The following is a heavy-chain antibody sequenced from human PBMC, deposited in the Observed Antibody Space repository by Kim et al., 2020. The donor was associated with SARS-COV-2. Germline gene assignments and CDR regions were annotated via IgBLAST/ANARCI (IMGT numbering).Heavy chain of an antibody. CDR1: GGSIGSGSYY. CDR3: ARRATLTYNWFDP. J-gene: IGHJ5*02. CDR2: IFYSGNT. Sequence: SETLSLTSTVSGGSIGSGSYYWGWIRQPPGKGLEWIGSIFYSGNTYYNPSLKSRVTIFIDTSKNQFSLKLNSVTAADTAVYYCARRATLTYNWFDPWGQGTLVTVSS. D-gene: IGHD5-12*01. V-gene: IGHV4-39*01.